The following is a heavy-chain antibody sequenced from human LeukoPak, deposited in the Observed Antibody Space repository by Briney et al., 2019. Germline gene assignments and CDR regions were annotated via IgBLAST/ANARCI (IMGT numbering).Heavy chain of an antibody. J-gene: IGHJ4*02. V-gene: IGHV3-7*03. Sequence: PGGSLRLSCAASGFTFSSYWMSWVRQAPGKGLEWVANIKQDGSEEYYVDSVKGRFTISRDNAKNSLYLQMNSLRAEDTAVYYCARDGLLFGGTHFDYWGQGTLVTVSS. CDR3: ARDGLLFGGTHFDY. CDR1: GFTFSSYW. D-gene: IGHD3-10*01. CDR2: IKQDGSEE.